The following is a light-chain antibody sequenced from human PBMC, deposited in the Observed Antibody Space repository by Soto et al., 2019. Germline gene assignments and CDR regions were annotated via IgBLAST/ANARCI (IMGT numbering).Light chain of an antibody. CDR1: QSITSY. Sequence: LQRAQSPSSLSASLGDRVTITGMASQSITSYLNWYQHKPGKAPKLLIFSASSLQNGVTSRFSGSGSGTDFTLTVSSLQPEDFATYYCQQSYSTPPTVGQGTRLEIK. CDR3: QQSYSTPPT. V-gene: IGKV1-39*01. J-gene: IGKJ5*01. CDR2: SAS.